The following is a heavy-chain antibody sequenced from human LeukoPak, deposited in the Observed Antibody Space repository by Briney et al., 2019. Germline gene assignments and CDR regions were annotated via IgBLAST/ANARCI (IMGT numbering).Heavy chain of an antibody. CDR1: GGSISSGDYY. D-gene: IGHD3-22*01. V-gene: IGHV4-30-4*01. CDR2: MYYSGST. J-gene: IGHJ5*02. CDR3: ARPYYYDSRIDP. Sequence: PSETLSLTCTVSGGSISSGDYYWSWIRQPPGKGLEWIAYMYYSGSTYYNPSLKSRVTMSADTSKNQLSLKLSSVTAADTAVYYCARPYYYDSRIDPWGQGVRVTVS.